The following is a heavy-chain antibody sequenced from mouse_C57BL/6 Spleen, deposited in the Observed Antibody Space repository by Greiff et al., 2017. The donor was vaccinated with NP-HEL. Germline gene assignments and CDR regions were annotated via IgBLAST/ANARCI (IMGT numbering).Heavy chain of an antibody. CDR2: IYPGGGYT. J-gene: IGHJ3*01. CDR3: ARGGNGVSWFAY. V-gene: IGHV1-63*01. D-gene: IGHD2-1*01. Sequence: VQLQQSGAELVRPGTSVKMSCMASGYTFTNYWIGWAKQRPGHGLEWIGDIYPGGGYTNYNEKFKRKATLTADKSTSSAYVQFSSLTSEDSAIYYCARGGNGVSWFAYWGRGGLVTVSA. CDR1: GYTFTNYW.